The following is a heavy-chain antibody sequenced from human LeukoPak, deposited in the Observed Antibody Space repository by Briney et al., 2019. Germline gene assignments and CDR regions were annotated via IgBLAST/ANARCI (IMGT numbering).Heavy chain of an antibody. J-gene: IGHJ3*02. CDR2: IYSGGST. V-gene: IGHV3-53*01. CDR1: GFTVSSNY. CDR3: AKAGQLLAGDAFDI. Sequence: GGSLRPSCAASGFTVSSNYMSWVRQAPGKGLEWVSVIYSGGSTYYADSVKGRFTISRDNAKNSLYLQMNSLRAEDTAVYYCAKAGQLLAGDAFDIWGQGTMVTVSS. D-gene: IGHD2-2*01.